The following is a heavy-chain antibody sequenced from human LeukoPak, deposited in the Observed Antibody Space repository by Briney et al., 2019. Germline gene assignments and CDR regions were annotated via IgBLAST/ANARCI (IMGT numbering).Heavy chain of an antibody. CDR2: ISGSGGST. V-gene: IGHV3-23*01. Sequence: PGGSLRLSCAASGFTFSSYAMSWVRQAPGKGLEWVSAISGSGGSTYYADSVKGRFTISRDNSKNTLYLQMNSLRAEDTAVYYCASSVSSRLGPFDYWGQGTLVTVSS. D-gene: IGHD3-10*01. J-gene: IGHJ4*02. CDR1: GFTFSSYA. CDR3: ASSVSSRLGPFDY.